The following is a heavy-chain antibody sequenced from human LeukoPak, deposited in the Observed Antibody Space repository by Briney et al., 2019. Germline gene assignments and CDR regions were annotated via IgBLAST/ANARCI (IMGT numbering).Heavy chain of an antibody. Sequence: SETLSLTCTVTGGSISSYYWSWIRQPPGKGLEWIGYIYYSGSTNYNPSLKSRVTISVDTSKNQFSLKLSSVTAADTAVYYCARLAEQQLVVDYWGQGTLVTVSS. CDR3: ARLAEQQLVVDY. CDR2: IYYSGST. J-gene: IGHJ4*02. V-gene: IGHV4-59*08. CDR1: GGSISSYY. D-gene: IGHD6-13*01.